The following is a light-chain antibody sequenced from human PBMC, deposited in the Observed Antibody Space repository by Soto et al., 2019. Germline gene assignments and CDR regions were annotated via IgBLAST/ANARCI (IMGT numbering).Light chain of an antibody. CDR1: QNLLHSNGYNY. J-gene: IGKJ4*01. V-gene: IGKV2-28*01. CDR3: MQSLQTPLT. Sequence: DIVMTQSPLSLPVTPGEPASISCRSSQNLLHSNGYNYLDWYLQKPGQSPQLLIFLGSNRASGVPDRFSXSGSGTDXTLKISRVEXXDVGVYYCMQSLQTPLTFGGGTKVESK. CDR2: LGS.